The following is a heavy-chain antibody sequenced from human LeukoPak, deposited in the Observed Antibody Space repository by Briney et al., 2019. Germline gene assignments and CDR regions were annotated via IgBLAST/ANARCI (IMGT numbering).Heavy chain of an antibody. D-gene: IGHD3-10*01. CDR2: IYASGAI. CDR1: GGSIRSYY. CDR3: PRDSGTTGEVKFDP. V-gene: IGHV4-4*07. J-gene: IGHJ5*02. Sequence: NPSETLSLTCTVSGGSIRSYYWSGIGQPAGKGLGGIGRIYASGAITYNPSLESRVSMSVDTSKNQFSLSLSSVTAADTALYYCPRDSGTTGEVKFDPWGQGTLVTVSS.